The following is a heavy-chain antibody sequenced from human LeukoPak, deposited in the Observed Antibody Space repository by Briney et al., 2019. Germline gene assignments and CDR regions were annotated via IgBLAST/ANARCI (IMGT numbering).Heavy chain of an antibody. Sequence: PGGSLRLSCAASGFTFSSYAMHWVRQAPGKGLEWVAVISYDGSNKYYADSVKGRFTISRGNSKNTLYLQMNSLRAEDTAVYYCARGGNVVPAAPPDYWGQGTLVTVSS. J-gene: IGHJ4*02. CDR3: ARGGNVVPAAPPDY. D-gene: IGHD2-2*01. CDR1: GFTFSSYA. V-gene: IGHV3-30*01. CDR2: ISYDGSNK.